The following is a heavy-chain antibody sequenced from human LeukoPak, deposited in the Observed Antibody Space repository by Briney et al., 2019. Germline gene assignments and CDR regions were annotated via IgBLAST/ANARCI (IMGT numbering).Heavy chain of an antibody. CDR1: GDSISRRSYF. D-gene: IGHD3-10*01. J-gene: IGHJ4*02. CDR3: ARPGDLDDY. CDR2: IFYSGSA. Sequence: SETLSLTCTVSGDSISRRSYFWAWIRQSPGTGLEWIGSIFYSGSANYNPSLKSRVTISIDTSKNQFSLKLSSVTAADTAVYYCARPGDLDDYWGQGTLVTVSS. V-gene: IGHV4-39*07.